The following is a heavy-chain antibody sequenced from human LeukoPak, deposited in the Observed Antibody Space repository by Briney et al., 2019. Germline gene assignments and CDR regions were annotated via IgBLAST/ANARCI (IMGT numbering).Heavy chain of an antibody. CDR3: ARNYYDRSGFYYAYDY. J-gene: IGHJ4*02. D-gene: IGHD3-22*01. V-gene: IGHV4-31*03. CDR2: IYYSGST. CDR1: GVSITSGGYY. Sequence: SETLSLTCTVSGVSITSGGYYWSWIRQHPGKGLKWIGYIYYSGSTYYNPSLKSRVTISLDTSKNQFSLKLRSVTAADTAVYYCARNYYDRSGFYYAYDYWGQGTLVTVSS.